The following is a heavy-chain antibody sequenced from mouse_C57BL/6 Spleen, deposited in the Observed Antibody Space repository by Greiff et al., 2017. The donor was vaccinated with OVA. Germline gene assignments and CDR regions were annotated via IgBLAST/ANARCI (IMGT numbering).Heavy chain of an antibody. D-gene: IGHD1-1*01. CDR3: ARVVFITRVVADVDY. J-gene: IGHJ2*01. CDR1: GYTFTSYW. V-gene: IGHV1-50*01. Sequence: QVQLQQPGAELVKPGASVKLSCKASGYTFTSYWMQWVKQRPGQGLEWIGDIDPSDSSTNYNQKFKGKATLTVDTSSSTAYLQLSSLTSEDSAVYYGARVVFITRVVADVDYWGKGTTLTVSS. CDR2: IDPSDSST.